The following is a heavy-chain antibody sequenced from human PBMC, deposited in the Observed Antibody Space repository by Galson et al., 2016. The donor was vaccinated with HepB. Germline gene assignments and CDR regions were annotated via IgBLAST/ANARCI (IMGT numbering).Heavy chain of an antibody. Sequence: SETLSLTCTVSGGSISSDYWSWVRQPPGKGLEWIGYISYSGTTKYNPSLKSRVTNTIDRSKNHFSLKLSSVTTADTAVYYCARDSTHYYDTSGYYYGLYFYGMDVWGQGTTVTVSS. CDR2: ISYSGTT. J-gene: IGHJ6*02. D-gene: IGHD3-22*01. V-gene: IGHV4-59*01. CDR3: ARDSTHYYDTSGYYYGLYFYGMDV. CDR1: GGSISSDY.